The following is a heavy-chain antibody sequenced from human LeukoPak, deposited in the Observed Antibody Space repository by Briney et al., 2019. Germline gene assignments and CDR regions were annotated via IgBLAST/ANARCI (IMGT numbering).Heavy chain of an antibody. V-gene: IGHV1-18*01. J-gene: IGHJ3*02. CDR3: AXXXXXXYDSSGYYDAFDI. D-gene: IGHD3-22*01. Sequence: ASVKVSCKTSGYTLTSYGISWVRQAPGQGLEWMGWISAYNGNTNYAQKLQGRVTMTTDTSTSTAYMELRSLRSDDTAVYYCAXXXXXXYDSSGYYDAFDIWGQGTMVTVSS. CDR1: GYTLTSYG. CDR2: ISAYNGNT.